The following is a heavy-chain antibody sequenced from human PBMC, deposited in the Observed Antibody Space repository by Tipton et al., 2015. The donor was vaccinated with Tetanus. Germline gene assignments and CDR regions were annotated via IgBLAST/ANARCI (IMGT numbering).Heavy chain of an antibody. D-gene: IGHD1-26*01. J-gene: IGHJ6*04. Sequence: SLRLSCTASGFTFGDYAMSWFRQAPGQGLEWVGFIRSKAYGGTTEYAASVKGRFTISRDDSKSIAYLQMNSLKTEDTAVYYCTRDRVGASVDGMDVWGKGATVTVSS. CDR3: TRDRVGASVDGMDV. CDR2: IRSKAYGGTT. V-gene: IGHV3-49*03. CDR1: GFTFGDYA.